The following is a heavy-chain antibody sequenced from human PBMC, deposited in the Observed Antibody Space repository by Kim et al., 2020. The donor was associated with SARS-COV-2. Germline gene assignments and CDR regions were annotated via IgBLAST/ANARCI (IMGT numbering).Heavy chain of an antibody. J-gene: IGHJ5*01. CDR2: IYRDGST. CDR1: GFTVSSSY. CDR3: AKTVTTGNDDS. V-gene: IGHV3-53*01. D-gene: IGHD4-17*01. Sequence: GGSLRLSCAASGFTVSSSYVSWVRQAPGKGLEWVAVIYRDGSTFYAESVKGRFTISRDNPENTVYLQMNSLRAEDTAVYYCAKTVTTGNDDSWGKGTLVT.